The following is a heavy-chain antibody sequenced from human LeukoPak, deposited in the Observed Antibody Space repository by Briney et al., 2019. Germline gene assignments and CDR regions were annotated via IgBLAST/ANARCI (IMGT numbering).Heavy chain of an antibody. Sequence: GASVKVSCKASGYTFTSYGINWVRQAPGQGLEWMGWISAYNGDTNYAQKFQGRVTMTRDMSTSTVYMELSSLRSEDTAVYYCARESSGYDKWGQGTLVTVSS. CDR1: GYTFTSYG. CDR2: ISAYNGDT. CDR3: ARESSGYDK. D-gene: IGHD5-12*01. V-gene: IGHV1-18*01. J-gene: IGHJ4*02.